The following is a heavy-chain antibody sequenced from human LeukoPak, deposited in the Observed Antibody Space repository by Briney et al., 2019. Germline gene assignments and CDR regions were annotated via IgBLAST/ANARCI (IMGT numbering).Heavy chain of an antibody. CDR2: IIPIFGTA. CDR1: GGTFSSYA. J-gene: IGHJ4*02. D-gene: IGHD3-10*01. V-gene: IGHV1-69*13. Sequence: ASVKVSCKASGGTFSSYAISWVRQAPGQGLEWMGGIIPIFGTANYAQKFQGRVTITADESTSTAYMELSSLRSEDTAVYYCARVLWFGGTFDYWGQGTLDTVSS. CDR3: ARVLWFGGTFDY.